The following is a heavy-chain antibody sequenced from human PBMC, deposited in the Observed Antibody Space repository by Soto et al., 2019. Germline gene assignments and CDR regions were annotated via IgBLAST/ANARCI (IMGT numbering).Heavy chain of an antibody. CDR1: GFTFSSYG. CDR2: ISYDGSNK. CDR3: SGSTQWLVLGDNDY. D-gene: IGHD6-19*01. Sequence: QVQLVESGGGVVQPGRSLRLSCAASGFTFSSYGMHWVRQAPGKGLEWVAVISYDGSNKYYADSVKGRFTISRDNSMNTLYLQMNSLRAEDTAVYYCSGSTQWLVLGDNDYWGQGTPVTVSS. J-gene: IGHJ4*02. V-gene: IGHV3-30*03.